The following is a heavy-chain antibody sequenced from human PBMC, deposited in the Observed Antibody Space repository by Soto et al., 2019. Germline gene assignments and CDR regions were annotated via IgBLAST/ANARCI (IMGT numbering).Heavy chain of an antibody. Sequence: ASVKVSCKASGGTFSSYAISWVRQAPGQGLEWMGGIIPIFGTANYAQKFQGRVTITADESTGTAYMELSSLRSEDTAVYYCARYRMWYCSSTSCSSEYYGMDVWGQGTTVTVSS. J-gene: IGHJ6*02. V-gene: IGHV1-69*13. D-gene: IGHD2-2*01. CDR3: ARYRMWYCSSTSCSSEYYGMDV. CDR1: GGTFSSYA. CDR2: IIPIFGTA.